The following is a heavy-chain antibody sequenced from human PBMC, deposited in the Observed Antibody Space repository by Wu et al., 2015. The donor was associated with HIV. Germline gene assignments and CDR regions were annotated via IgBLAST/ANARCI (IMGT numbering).Heavy chain of an antibody. CDR3: ARNKYSGYDSDVFFII. J-gene: IGHJ3*02. V-gene: IGHV1-2*02. Sequence: QVQLVQSGAEVKKPGASVKVSCKTSGYTFTGYYMQWVRQAPGQGLEWMGWINPKSGGTHYPEKFQDRVTMTRDTFISTAYMELSRLTSDDTAVYYCARNKYSGYDSDVFFIIWGQRGQMVTVLF. CDR2: INPKSGGT. D-gene: IGHD5-12*01. CDR1: GYTFTGYY.